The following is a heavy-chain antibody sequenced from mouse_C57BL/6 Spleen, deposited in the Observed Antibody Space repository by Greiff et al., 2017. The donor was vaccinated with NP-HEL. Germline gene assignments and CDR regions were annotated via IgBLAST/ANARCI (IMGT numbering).Heavy chain of an antibody. CDR2: IWRGGST. Sequence: VKLMESGPGLVQPSQSLSITCTVSGFSLTSYGVHWVRQSPGKGLEWLGVIWRGGSTDYNAAFMSRLSITKDNSKSQVFFKMNSLQADDTAIYYCAKPPHYDYVGGYFDVWGTGTTVTVSS. CDR3: AKPPHYDYVGGYFDV. V-gene: IGHV2-5*01. CDR1: GFSLTSYG. D-gene: IGHD2-4*01. J-gene: IGHJ1*03.